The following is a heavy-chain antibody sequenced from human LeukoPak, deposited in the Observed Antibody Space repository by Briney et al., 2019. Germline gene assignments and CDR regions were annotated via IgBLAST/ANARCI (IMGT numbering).Heavy chain of an antibody. CDR2: ISSSSSYI. D-gene: IGHD1-26*01. Sequence: GGSLRLSCAASGFTFSSYSMNWVRQAPGKGLEWVSSISSSSSYIYHADSVKGRFTISRDNAKNSLYLQMNSLRAEDTAVYYCARDNLGLDYWGQGTLVTVFS. CDR3: ARDNLGLDY. J-gene: IGHJ4*02. CDR1: GFTFSSYS. V-gene: IGHV3-21*01.